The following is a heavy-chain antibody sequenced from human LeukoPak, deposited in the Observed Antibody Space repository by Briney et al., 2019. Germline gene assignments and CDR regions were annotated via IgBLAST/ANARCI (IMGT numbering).Heavy chain of an antibody. CDR3: ARPAYYYDSSGYYYVLDY. CDR2: IYPGDSDT. J-gene: IGHJ4*02. Sequence: GESLKTSCKGSGYSFTSYWIVWVRQMPGKGLEWMGIIYPGDSDTRYSPSFQGQVTISADKFISTAYLQWSSLKASDTAMYYCARPAYYYDSSGYYYVLDYWGQGTLVTVSS. CDR1: GYSFTSYW. V-gene: IGHV5-51*01. D-gene: IGHD3-22*01.